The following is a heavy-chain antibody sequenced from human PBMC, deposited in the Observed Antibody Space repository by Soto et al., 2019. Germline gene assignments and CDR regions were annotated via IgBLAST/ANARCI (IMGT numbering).Heavy chain of an antibody. J-gene: IGHJ4*02. Sequence: QAGGSLRLSCAASGFTFSSYAMSWVRQAPGKGLEWVSAISGSGGSTYYADSVKGRFTISRDNSKNTLYLQMNSLRAEDTAVYYCAKDLQSRRVADGFDYWGQGTLVTVSS. CDR1: GFTFSSYA. D-gene: IGHD6-19*01. V-gene: IGHV3-23*01. CDR2: ISGSGGST. CDR3: AKDLQSRRVADGFDY.